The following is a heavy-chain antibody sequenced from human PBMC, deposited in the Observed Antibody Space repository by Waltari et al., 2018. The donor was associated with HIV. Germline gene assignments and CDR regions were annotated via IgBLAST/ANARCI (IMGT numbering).Heavy chain of an antibody. CDR1: GFTFTSSA. CDR2: SSGGGSST. Sequence: EVQLVESGGGLVQPGGSLRLSCAASGFTFTSSAMSWVRQAPGKGLEWVSGSSGGGSSTYYADSVKGRFTISRDNSKNTLSLQMNSLRGEDTAIYYCAKVIDRGAKLSVRPLPVDYWGQGTLVTVSS. V-gene: IGHV3-23*04. D-gene: IGHD3-16*02. J-gene: IGHJ4*02. CDR3: AKVIDRGAKLSVRPLPVDY.